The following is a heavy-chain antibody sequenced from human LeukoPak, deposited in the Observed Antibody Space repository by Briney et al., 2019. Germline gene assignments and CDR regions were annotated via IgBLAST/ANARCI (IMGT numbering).Heavy chain of an antibody. V-gene: IGHV3-23*01. J-gene: IGHJ4*02. D-gene: IGHD3-22*01. CDR1: GFTFSSYA. CDR3: AKADQEGYYDSSGHLDY. CDR2: ISGSGAST. Sequence: GGSLRLSCAASGFTFSSYAMSWVRQAPEKGLEWVSAISGSGASTYYADSVEGRFTISRDNSKSTLFLQMNSLRAEDTAVYYCAKADQEGYYDSSGHLDYRGQGTLVTVSS.